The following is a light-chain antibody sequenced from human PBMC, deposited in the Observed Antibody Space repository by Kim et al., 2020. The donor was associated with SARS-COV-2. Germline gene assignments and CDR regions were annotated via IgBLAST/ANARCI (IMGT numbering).Light chain of an antibody. CDR3: QQYGSSPGFT. CDR1: QSVSSSY. CDR2: GAS. V-gene: IGKV3-20*01. Sequence: PGERATLSCRASQSVSSSYLAWYQQKPGQAPRLPIYGASSRATGIPDRFSGSGSGTDFTLTISRLEPEDFAVYYCQQYGSSPGFTFGPGTKVDIK. J-gene: IGKJ3*01.